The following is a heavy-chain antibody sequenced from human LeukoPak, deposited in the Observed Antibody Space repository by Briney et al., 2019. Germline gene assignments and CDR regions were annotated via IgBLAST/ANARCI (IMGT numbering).Heavy chain of an antibody. CDR1: GGSISSYY. CDR3: ASTPVPAALTYNWFDP. D-gene: IGHD2-2*01. CDR2: IYTSGST. Sequence: PSETLSLTCTVSGGSISSYYWSWIRQPAGKGLEWIGRIYTSGSTNYNPSLKSRVTMSVDTSKNQFSLKLSSVTAADTAVYYCASTPVPAALTYNWFDPWGQGTLVTVSS. J-gene: IGHJ5*02. V-gene: IGHV4-4*07.